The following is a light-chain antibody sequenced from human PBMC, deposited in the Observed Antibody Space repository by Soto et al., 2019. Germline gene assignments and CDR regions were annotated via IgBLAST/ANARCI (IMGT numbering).Light chain of an antibody. Sequence: DIQLTQSPSALSASVGDRVTITCRASESVTSYLAWYQRKAGKAPKLLMSDASSLESGVPSRFSGSGSGTEFSLTIASLQPDDVATYYCQHYKSSPYTFGQGTKLEI. CDR1: ESVTSY. CDR3: QHYKSSPYT. J-gene: IGKJ2*01. V-gene: IGKV1-5*01. CDR2: DAS.